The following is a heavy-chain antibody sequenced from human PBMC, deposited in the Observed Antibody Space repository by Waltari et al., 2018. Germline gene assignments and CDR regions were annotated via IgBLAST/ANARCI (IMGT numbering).Heavy chain of an antibody. V-gene: IGHV3-7*01. Sequence: EAQLLQSGGGLVQPGGSLTLSWAASGFTLSRFWMTWIRQAPGQGLQWVAHIGPDGSDKYYVDSVKGRFTISRDNAENSLLLQMSSLRVEDTALYYCVGWNDPINSWGQGTLVAVSS. CDR1: GFTLSRFW. CDR3: VGWNDPINS. D-gene: IGHD1-1*01. J-gene: IGHJ4*02. CDR2: IGPDGSDK.